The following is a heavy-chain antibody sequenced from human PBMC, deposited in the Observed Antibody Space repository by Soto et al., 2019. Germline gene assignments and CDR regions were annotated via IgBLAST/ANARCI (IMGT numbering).Heavy chain of an antibody. V-gene: IGHV3-23*01. CDR1: GFTFSSNA. CDR3: EVSYDWTVRAVAGRY. CDR2: IRGIEVSK. D-gene: IGHD6-19*01. J-gene: IGHJ4*02. Sequence: PGGPLRLSCQASGFTFSSNAMSWVRQAPGKGLEWVSSIRGIEVSKYYADPVKGRFTIPRDNSKKPLYLQITSLRAETTAVYYCEVSYDWTVRAVAGRYWGQGTLVTVS.